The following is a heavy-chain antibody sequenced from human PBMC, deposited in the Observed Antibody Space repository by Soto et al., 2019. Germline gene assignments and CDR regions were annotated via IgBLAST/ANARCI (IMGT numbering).Heavy chain of an antibody. V-gene: IGHV1-24*01. CDR3: ATSSVVPATYPNRIYYSSGMDA. CDR2: FDPEDGET. J-gene: IGHJ6*02. Sequence: GASVKVSCKVSGYTLTELSMHWVRQAPGKGLEWMGGFDPEDGETIYAQKFQGRVTMTEDTSTDTAYMELGSLRSEDTAVYYCATSSVVPATYPNRIYYSSGMDAWGRGTTVTVSS. CDR1: GYTLTELS. D-gene: IGHD2-15*01.